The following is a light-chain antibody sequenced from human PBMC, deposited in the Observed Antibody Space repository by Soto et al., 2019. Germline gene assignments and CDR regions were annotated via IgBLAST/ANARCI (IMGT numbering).Light chain of an antibody. CDR1: QSVSSSY. CDR2: GAS. CDR3: QQYGSSPTT. Sequence: EIVLTQSQSTLSLSLGERANLSCRASQSVSSSYLAWYQQKPGQAPRLLIYGASSRATGIPDRFSGSGSGTDFTLTISRLEPEDFAVYYCQQYGSSPTTFGPGTKVDIK. V-gene: IGKV3-20*01. J-gene: IGKJ3*01.